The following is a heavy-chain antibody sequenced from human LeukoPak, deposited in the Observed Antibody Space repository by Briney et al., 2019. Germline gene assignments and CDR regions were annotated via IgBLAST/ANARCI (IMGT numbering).Heavy chain of an antibody. V-gene: IGHV1-18*01. J-gene: IGHJ4*02. CDR1: GYTFTSYG. CDR3: ARRQGTTLSFDY. Sequence: ASVKVSCKASGYTFTSYGFSWVRQAPGQGLEWMGWINAYNGNTYYAQKLQGRVTMTTDTSTSTAYMELRSLRFDDTAVYYCARRQGTTLSFDYWGQGTLVTVSS. D-gene: IGHD1-1*01. CDR2: INAYNGNT.